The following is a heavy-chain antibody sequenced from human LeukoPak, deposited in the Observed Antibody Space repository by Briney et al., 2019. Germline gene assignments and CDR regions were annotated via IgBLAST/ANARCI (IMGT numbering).Heavy chain of an antibody. V-gene: IGHV1-18*01. CDR2: ISAYNGNT. J-gene: IGHJ6*02. D-gene: IGHD4-17*01. CDR3: ARVSTVFYGMDV. CDR1: GYTFTSYD. Sequence: ASVKVSCKASGYTFTSYDISWVRQAPGQGLEWIGWISAYNGNTNYAQKLQGRVTMTTDTSTSTAYMELRSLRSDDTAVYYCARVSTVFYGMDVWGQGTTVTVSS.